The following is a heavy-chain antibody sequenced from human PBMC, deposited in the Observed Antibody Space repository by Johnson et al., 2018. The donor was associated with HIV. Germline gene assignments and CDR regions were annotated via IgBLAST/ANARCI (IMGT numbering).Heavy chain of an antibody. CDR1: GFTFSIYG. D-gene: IGHD6-13*01. CDR3: AKVSSWYFLRAFDI. J-gene: IGHJ3*02. V-gene: IGHV3-NL1*01. Sequence: QVQLVESGGGVVQPGTSLRLSCAASGFTFSIYGIHWVRQAPGKGLEWVSYISSSGSTIYYADSVKGRFTISRDNSKNTLYLQLNSLRAEDTAVYYCAKVSSWYFLRAFDIWGQGTMVTVSS. CDR2: ISSSGSTI.